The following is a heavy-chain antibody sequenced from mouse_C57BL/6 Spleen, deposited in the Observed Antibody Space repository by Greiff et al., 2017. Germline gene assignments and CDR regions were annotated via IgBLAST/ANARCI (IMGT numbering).Heavy chain of an antibody. D-gene: IGHD1-1*01. V-gene: IGHV5-6*01. J-gene: IGHJ3*01. CDR1: GFTFSSYG. CDR3: AKTSDYYGSSQAWFAY. CDR2: ISSGGSYT. Sequence: EVKLMESGGDLVKPGGSLKLSCAASGFTFSSYGMSWVRQTPDKRLEWVATISSGGSYTYYPDSVKGRFTISRDNAKNTLYLQMSSLKSEDTAMYYCAKTSDYYGSSQAWFAYWGQGTLVTVSA.